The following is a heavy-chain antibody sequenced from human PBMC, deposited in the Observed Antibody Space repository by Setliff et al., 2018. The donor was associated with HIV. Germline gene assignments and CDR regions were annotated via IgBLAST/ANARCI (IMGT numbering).Heavy chain of an antibody. CDR3: ARGERSLAAQTWFDP. J-gene: IGHJ5*02. CDR1: GGSISSHY. V-gene: IGHV4-59*08. D-gene: IGHD6-6*01. Sequence: SETLSLTCTVSGGSISSHYWSWIRQPPGKGLEWIGYIYYSGSTNYNPSLKSRVTISVDRSKNQFSLKMNSMTAADTGVYFCARGERSLAAQTWFDPWGQGTLVTVSS. CDR2: IYYSGST.